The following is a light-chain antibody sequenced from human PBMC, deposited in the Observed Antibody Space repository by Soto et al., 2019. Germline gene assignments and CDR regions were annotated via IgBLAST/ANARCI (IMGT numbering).Light chain of an antibody. Sequence: TQSPSSLSVSAGDGATLTCRASQNIRNFLAWYQQRPGQAPRLLFYGASTRAPGVPSRFSGSGSGTEFTLAISSLQSEDVAVYYCQKYHNWPLTFGQGTRLEIK. CDR3: QKYHNWPLT. J-gene: IGKJ5*01. CDR1: QNIRNF. V-gene: IGKV3-15*01. CDR2: GAS.